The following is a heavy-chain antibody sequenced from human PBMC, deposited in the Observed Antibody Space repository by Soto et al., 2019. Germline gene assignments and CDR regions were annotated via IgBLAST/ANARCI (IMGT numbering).Heavy chain of an antibody. V-gene: IGHV4-4*07. Sequence: SETLSLTCTVSGGSINTFYWSWVRQPAGKGLEWIGRIFSSGSTSFNPSLESRVAMSVDTSKNHFSLNLSPVTAADMAVYYCAREGAYSAYNFAHGIQLWSFDFWGQGALVTVSS. J-gene: IGHJ4*02. CDR1: GGSINTFY. D-gene: IGHD5-12*01. CDR2: IFSSGST. CDR3: AREGAYSAYNFAHGIQLWSFDF.